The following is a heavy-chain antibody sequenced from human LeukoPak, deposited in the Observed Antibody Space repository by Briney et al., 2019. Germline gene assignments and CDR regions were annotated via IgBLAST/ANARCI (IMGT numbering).Heavy chain of an antibody. CDR3: AKFSRGSTDAFDI. V-gene: IGHV3-53*01. CDR2: IYSGGST. J-gene: IGHJ3*02. CDR1: GFTVSSNY. D-gene: IGHD3-10*01. Sequence: GGSLRLSSAASGFTVSSNYMSWVRQAPGKGLEWVSVIYSGGSTYYADSVKGRFTISRDNSKNTLYLQMNSLRAEDTAVYYCAKFSRGSTDAFDIWGQGTMVTVSS.